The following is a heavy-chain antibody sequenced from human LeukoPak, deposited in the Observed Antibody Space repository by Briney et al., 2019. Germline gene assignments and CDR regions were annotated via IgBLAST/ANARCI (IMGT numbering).Heavy chain of an antibody. J-gene: IGHJ4*02. D-gene: IGHD1-14*01. CDR3: VRVPPGTTIYAY. V-gene: IGHV1-8*01. CDR1: GYTFTSYH. CDR2: MNPNNSDI. Sequence: ASVKISCKASGYTFTSYHINWVRQATGQGLEWVGWMNPNNSDIGYAQKFQGRVTMTRNTSIGTAYMELSSLRSEDTAIYYCVRVPPGTTIYAYWGQGTLVTVSS.